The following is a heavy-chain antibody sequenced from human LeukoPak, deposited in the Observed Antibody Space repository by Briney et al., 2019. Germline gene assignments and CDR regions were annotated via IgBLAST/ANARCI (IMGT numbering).Heavy chain of an antibody. CDR1: GFTFSSYE. D-gene: IGHD3-10*01. CDR3: ARDGGSGSYYSSGMDV. CDR2: ISSSGSTI. V-gene: IGHV3-48*03. Sequence: GGSLRLSCAASGFTFSSYEMNWVRQAPGKGLEWVSYISSSGSTIYYADSVKGRFTISRDNAKNSLYLQMNSLRAEDTAVYYCARDGGSGSYYSSGMDVWGQGTTVTVSS. J-gene: IGHJ6*02.